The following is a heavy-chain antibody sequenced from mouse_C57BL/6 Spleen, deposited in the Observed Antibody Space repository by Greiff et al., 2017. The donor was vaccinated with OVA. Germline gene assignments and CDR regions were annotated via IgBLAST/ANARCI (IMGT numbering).Heavy chain of an antibody. V-gene: IGHV1-42*01. CDR2: INPSTGGT. Sequence: EVQLQQSGPELVKPGASVKISCKASGYSFTGYYMNWVKQSPEQSLEWIGEINPSTGGTTYNQKFKAKATLTVDKSSSTAYMQLKSLTSEDSAVYYCARGGEYYGSSCYYAMDYWGQGTSVTVAS. CDR3: ARGGEYYGSSCYYAMDY. D-gene: IGHD1-1*01. J-gene: IGHJ4*01. CDR1: GYSFTGYY.